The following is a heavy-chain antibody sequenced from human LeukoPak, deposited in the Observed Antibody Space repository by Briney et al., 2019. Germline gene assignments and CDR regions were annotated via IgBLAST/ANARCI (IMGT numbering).Heavy chain of an antibody. D-gene: IGHD3-3*01. CDR2: ISYDGSDK. J-gene: IGHJ6*02. Sequence: PGGSLRLSCADSGFTFSSYAMHWVRQAPGKGLEWVPVISYDGSDKYYADSVKGRFTISRDNSKNTLYLQMNSLRAEDTAVYYCARDGYIDFWSGYLPYYYYGMDVWGQGTTVTVSS. V-gene: IGHV3-30-3*01. CDR1: GFTFSSYA. CDR3: ARDGYIDFWSGYLPYYYYGMDV.